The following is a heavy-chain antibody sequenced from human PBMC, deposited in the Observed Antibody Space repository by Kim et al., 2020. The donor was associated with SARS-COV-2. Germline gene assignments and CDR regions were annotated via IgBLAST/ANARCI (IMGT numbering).Heavy chain of an antibody. CDR1: GGSISSSSYY. Sequence: SETLSLTCTVSGGSISSSSYYWGWIRQPPGKGLEWIGSIYYSWSTYYNPSLKSRVTISVDTSKNQFSLKLSSVTAADTAVYYCARHPRLYITMVRGVISSGFDYWGQGTLVTVSS. J-gene: IGHJ4*02. CDR2: IYYSWST. CDR3: ARHPRLYITMVRGVISSGFDY. V-gene: IGHV4-39*01. D-gene: IGHD3-10*01.